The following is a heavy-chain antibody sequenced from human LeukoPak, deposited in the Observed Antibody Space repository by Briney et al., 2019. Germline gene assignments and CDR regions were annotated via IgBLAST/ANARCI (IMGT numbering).Heavy chain of an antibody. J-gene: IGHJ5*02. CDR1: GCTFTTYW. CDR2: IKQDGSEK. CDR3: ARPLLYYYGSETYFWFDL. D-gene: IGHD3-10*01. V-gene: IGHV3-7*01. Sequence: GSLRLSCAASGCTFTTYWRGWVRQAPGEGGEWVASIKQDGSEKYYVDSVKGRFTISRDSAENTVYLQMKSLKGEDTAFYYCARPLLYYYGSETYFWFDLWGQGTLVTVSS.